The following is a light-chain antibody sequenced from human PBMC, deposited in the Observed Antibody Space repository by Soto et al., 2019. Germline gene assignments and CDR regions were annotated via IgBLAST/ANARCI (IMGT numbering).Light chain of an antibody. V-gene: IGKV1-5*01. J-gene: IGKJ4*01. CDR2: DAS. CDR3: QQYEGD. CDR1: KSISRW. Sequence: DIQMTQSPSTLSAFVGDRVTITCRASKSISRWLAWFQQKAGKAPKLLIYDASILKSGVPSRFSGSGSGTEFTLTISSLQPDDFATYYFQQYEGDFGVGTKVEIK.